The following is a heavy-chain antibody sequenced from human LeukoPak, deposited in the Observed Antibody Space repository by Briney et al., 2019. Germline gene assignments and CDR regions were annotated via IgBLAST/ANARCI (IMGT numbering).Heavy chain of an antibody. CDR1: GFTFNNYG. Sequence: SGGPLRLSSAASGFTFNNYGIHWVRHAPGKGLEGVADISYDGGNKYYADSVKGRFTISRENAKNTLYLQMHSQRAEDTAVFYCARNWLGSSRKCPNNALDIWGQGTRVSVS. CDR2: ISYDGGNK. J-gene: IGHJ3*02. V-gene: IGHV3-30*03. CDR3: ARNWLGSSRKCPNNALDI. D-gene: IGHD2-2*01.